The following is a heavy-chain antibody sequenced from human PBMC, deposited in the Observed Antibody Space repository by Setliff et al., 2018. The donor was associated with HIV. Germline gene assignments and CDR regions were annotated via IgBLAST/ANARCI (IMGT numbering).Heavy chain of an antibody. V-gene: IGHV1-45*02. CDR3: ARNQGDSSGWYAGDY. CDR2: FTPFNDNT. D-gene: IGHD6-19*01. CDR1: GYTFTDHY. Sequence: SVKVSCKASGYTFTDHYLHWVRQAPGQALEWMGWFTPFNDNTNYAQKYRGRISITRDRSMSTVYMDPRNLRSEDTAVYYCARNQGDSSGWYAGDYWGHGTLVTVSS. J-gene: IGHJ4*01.